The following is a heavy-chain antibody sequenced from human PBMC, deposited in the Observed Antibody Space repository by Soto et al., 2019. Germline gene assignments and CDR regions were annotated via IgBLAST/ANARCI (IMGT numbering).Heavy chain of an antibody. Sequence: QVQLVQSGGDVVKPGGSLRLSCAASGVTFSNHAMHWVRQAPGQGLECMAVITPNVNNAFYRDNVKGRFTVSRDNSKNTLYLYMNSLRSEDTGVYYCARGDREDILLVVGDRPGEYGTDIWGQGTTVIVSS. D-gene: IGHD2-15*01. CDR2: ITPNVNNA. V-gene: IGHV3-30-3*01. CDR3: ARGDREDILLVVGDRPGEYGTDI. CDR1: GVTFSNHA. J-gene: IGHJ6*02.